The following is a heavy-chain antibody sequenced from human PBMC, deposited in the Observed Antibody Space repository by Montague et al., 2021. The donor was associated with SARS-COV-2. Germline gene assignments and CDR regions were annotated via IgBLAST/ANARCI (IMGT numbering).Heavy chain of an antibody. CDR1: GGSFGGYY. J-gene: IGHJ4*02. CDR3: ARGARQGYGFRLGPFDS. V-gene: IGHV4-34*01. D-gene: IGHD3/OR15-3a*01. Sequence: SETLSLTCAVYGGSFGGYYWNWIRQPPGKGLEWIGEINHSGSTNYNPSLKSRVTMSVDTSKNQFSLKLSSVTAADTAVYYCARGARQGYGFRLGPFDSWGQGTLVTVSS. CDR2: INHSGST.